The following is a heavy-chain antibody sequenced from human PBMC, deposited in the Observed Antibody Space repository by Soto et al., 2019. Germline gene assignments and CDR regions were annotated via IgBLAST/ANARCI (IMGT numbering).Heavy chain of an antibody. Sequence: PSETLPLTCAVYGGSFSGYYWSWIRQPPGKGLEWIGDIYYSGSTNYNPSLKSRVTISVDTSKNQFSLKLSSVTAADTAVYYCARGTVAAAFDYWGQGTLVTVSS. J-gene: IGHJ4*02. CDR2: IYYSGST. CDR1: GGSFSGYY. CDR3: ARGTVAAAFDY. D-gene: IGHD6-19*01. V-gene: IGHV4-59*01.